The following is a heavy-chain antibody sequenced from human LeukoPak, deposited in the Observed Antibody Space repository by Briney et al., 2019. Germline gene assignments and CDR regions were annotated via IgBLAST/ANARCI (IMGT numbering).Heavy chain of an antibody. J-gene: IGHJ4*02. CDR2: IYPGESDT. CDR1: GYSFTYYW. CDR3: ARQDGNSKYYFDY. Sequence: GESLKISCKGPGYSFTYYWIGWVRQMPGKGLEWMVIIYPGESDTRYRPSFKGQVTISVDKSISTAYLQWSSLKASDTAMYYCARQDGNSKYYFDYWGQGTLVTVSS. D-gene: IGHD1-1*01. V-gene: IGHV5-51*01.